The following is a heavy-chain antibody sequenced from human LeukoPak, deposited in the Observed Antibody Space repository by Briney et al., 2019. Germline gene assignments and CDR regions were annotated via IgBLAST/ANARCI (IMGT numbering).Heavy chain of an antibody. J-gene: IGHJ6*02. CDR3: ARDLSYCTITSCSYYYYGMDV. Sequence: GGSLRLSCAASGFTFSSSWMYWVRQAPGKGLVCVSRISPGGSDTLYADSAKGRFTISRDNAKNSLYLQMNSLRAEDTAVYYCARDLSYCTITSCSYYYYGMDVWGRGTTVTVSS. V-gene: IGHV3-74*03. D-gene: IGHD2-2*01. CDR1: GFTFSSSW. CDR2: ISPGGSDT.